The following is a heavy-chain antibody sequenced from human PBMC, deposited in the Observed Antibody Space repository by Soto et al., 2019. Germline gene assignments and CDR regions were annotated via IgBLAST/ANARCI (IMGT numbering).Heavy chain of an antibody. CDR3: ASWRSSGWYVSYYYYGMDV. CDR2: IYYSGST. J-gene: IGHJ6*02. D-gene: IGHD6-19*01. CDR1: GGSISSSSYY. V-gene: IGHV4-39*01. Sequence: PSETLSLTCTVSGGSISSSSYYWGWIRQPPGKGLEWIGSIYYSGSTYYNPSLKSRVTISVDTSKNQFSLKLSSVTAADTAVYYCASWRSSGWYVSYYYYGMDVWGQGTTVTVSS.